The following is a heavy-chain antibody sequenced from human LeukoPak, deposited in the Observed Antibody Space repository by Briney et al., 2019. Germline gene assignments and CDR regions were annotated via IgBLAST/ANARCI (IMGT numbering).Heavy chain of an antibody. CDR3: ARGPYCSSTSCYREWAGFDP. CDR2: IRASNGNI. Sequence: GASVKVSCKASGYTFTNYGITWVRQAPGQGLEWMGWIRASNGNIDYAQKLQGRVTMTTDTSTNTAYMELRSLTSDDTAVYYCARGPYCSSTSCYREWAGFDPWGQGTLVTVSS. J-gene: IGHJ5*02. CDR1: GYTFTNYG. V-gene: IGHV1-18*04. D-gene: IGHD2-2*01.